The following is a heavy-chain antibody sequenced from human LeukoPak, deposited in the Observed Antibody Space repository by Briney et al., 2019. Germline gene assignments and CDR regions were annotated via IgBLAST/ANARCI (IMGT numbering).Heavy chain of an antibody. D-gene: IGHD2-2*01. CDR1: GGSFSGYY. V-gene: IGHV4-34*01. CDR3: ATSRPLNCSSTSCPRYYYYYMDV. J-gene: IGHJ6*03. Sequence: SETLSLICAVYGGSFSGYYWSWIRQPPGKGLEWIGEINHSGSTNYNPSLKSRVTISVDTSKNQFSLKLSSVTAADTAVYYCATSRPLNCSSTSCPRYYYYYMDVWGKGTTVTVSS. CDR2: INHSGST.